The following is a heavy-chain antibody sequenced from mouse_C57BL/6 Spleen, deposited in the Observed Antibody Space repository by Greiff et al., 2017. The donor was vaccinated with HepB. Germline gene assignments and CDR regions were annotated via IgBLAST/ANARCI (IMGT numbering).Heavy chain of an antibody. J-gene: IGHJ1*03. V-gene: IGHV1-22*01. CDR3: ATFYYYGSSWYFDV. Sequence: VQLQQSGPELVKPGASVKMSCKASGYTFTDYNMHWVKQSHGKSLEWIGYINPNNGGTSYNQKFKGKATLTVNKSSSTAYMELRSLTSEDSAVYYCATFYYYGSSWYFDVWGTGTTVTVSS. CDR1: GYTFTDYN. D-gene: IGHD1-1*01. CDR2: INPNNGGT.